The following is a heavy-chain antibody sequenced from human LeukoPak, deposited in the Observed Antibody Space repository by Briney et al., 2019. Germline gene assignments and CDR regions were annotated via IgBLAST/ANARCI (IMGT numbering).Heavy chain of an antibody. CDR3: ARDKWRGDSGATYYGVDV. J-gene: IGHJ6*02. D-gene: IGHD3-16*01. Sequence: SQTLSLTCAVSGGSISSGGYSWSWIRQPPGKGLEWIGYIYHSGSTYYNPSLKSRVTISVDRSKNQFSLQLNSVAPEDTAVYYCARDKWRGDSGATYYGVDVWGRGTTVTVSS. V-gene: IGHV4-30-2*01. CDR2: IYHSGST. CDR1: GGSISSGGYS.